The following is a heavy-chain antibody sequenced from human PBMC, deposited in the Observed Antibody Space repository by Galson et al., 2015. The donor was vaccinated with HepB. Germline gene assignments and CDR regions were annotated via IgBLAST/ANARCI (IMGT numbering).Heavy chain of an antibody. D-gene: IGHD2-8*01. Sequence: SLRLSCAASGFNFSNAWMSWVRQAPGKGLEWVGRIKSKTDGGTTNYTAPVKGRFTISRDDSKDTLYLQMNSLKTEDTAVYYCTTRRLMKNDPSIQYWGQGSLVTVSS. V-gene: IGHV3-15*06. CDR1: GFNFSNAW. J-gene: IGHJ1*01. CDR3: TTRRLMKNDPSIQY. CDR2: IKSKTDGGTT.